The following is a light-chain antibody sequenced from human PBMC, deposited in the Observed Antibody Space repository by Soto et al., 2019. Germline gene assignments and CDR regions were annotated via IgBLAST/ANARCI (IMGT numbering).Light chain of an antibody. Sequence: EVVLTQSPGTLSLSPGERATLSCRASQSLDSTSLAWYQQKPGQSPRLVIYGASRRATGIPDRFSGSGSGTDFILTIARLEPEDFAGYYCQRSGTSPPYIFGAGTRLDI. CDR3: QRSGTSPPYI. CDR1: QSLDSTS. V-gene: IGKV3-20*01. CDR2: GAS. J-gene: IGKJ2*01.